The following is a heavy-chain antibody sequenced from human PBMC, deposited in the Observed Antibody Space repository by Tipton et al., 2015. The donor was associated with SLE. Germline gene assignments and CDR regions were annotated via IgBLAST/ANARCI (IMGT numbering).Heavy chain of an antibody. CDR3: ARAYSSGWYLDV. Sequence: TLSLTCAVYGGSFSGYYWSWIRQPPGKGLEWIGEINHSGSTNYNPSLKSRLTISVDTSKNQFSLKLSSVTAADTAVYYCARAYSSGWYLDVGCQGTSVTVSS. D-gene: IGHD6-19*01. J-gene: IGHJ6*02. V-gene: IGHV4-34*01. CDR2: INHSGST. CDR1: GGSFSGYY.